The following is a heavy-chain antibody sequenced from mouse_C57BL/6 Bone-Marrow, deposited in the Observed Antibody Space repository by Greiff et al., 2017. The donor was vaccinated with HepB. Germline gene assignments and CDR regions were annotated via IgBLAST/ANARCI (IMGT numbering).Heavy chain of an antibody. J-gene: IGHJ4*01. CDR2: IDPETGGT. D-gene: IGHD2-4*01. V-gene: IGHV1-15*01. CDR1: GYTFTDYE. CDR3: TPEGIYYDYGGYAMDY. Sequence: QVHVKQSGAELVRPGASVTLSCKASGYTFTDYEMHWVKQTPVHGLEWIGAIDPETGGTAYNQKFKGKAILTADKSSSTAYMELRSLTSEDSAVYYCTPEGIYYDYGGYAMDYWGQGTSVTVSS.